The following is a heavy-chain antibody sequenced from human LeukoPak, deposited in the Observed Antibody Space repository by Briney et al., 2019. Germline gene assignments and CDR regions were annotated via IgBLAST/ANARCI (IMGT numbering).Heavy chain of an antibody. CDR2: ISASGGST. J-gene: IGHJ4*02. V-gene: IGHV3-23*01. Sequence: GGSLRLSCAASGFTFSTYGMTWVRQAPGKGLELLSLISASGGSTYYADSVKGRFTISRDNSKSTLSLQLNSLRAEDTAIYYCARDLYSSTPDNWGQGTLVTVSS. CDR3: ARDLYSSTPDN. CDR1: GFTFSTYG. D-gene: IGHD6-13*01.